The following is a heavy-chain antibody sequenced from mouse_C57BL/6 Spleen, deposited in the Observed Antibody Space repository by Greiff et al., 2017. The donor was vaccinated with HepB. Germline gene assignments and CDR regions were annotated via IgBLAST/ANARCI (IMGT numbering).Heavy chain of an antibody. CDR2: ISYDGSN. Sequence: EVKLVESGPGLVKPSQSLSLTCSVTGYSITSGYNWNWIRQFPGNKLEWMGYISYDGSNNYNPSLKNRISITRDTSKNQFFLKLNSVTTEDTATYYCARARSLLFFDYWGQGTTLTVSS. D-gene: IGHD1-1*01. CDR3: ARARSLLFFDY. J-gene: IGHJ2*01. CDR1: GYSITSGYN. V-gene: IGHV3-6*01.